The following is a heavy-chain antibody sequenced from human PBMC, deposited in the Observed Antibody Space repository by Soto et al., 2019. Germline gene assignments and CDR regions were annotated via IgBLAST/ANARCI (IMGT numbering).Heavy chain of an antibody. Sequence: SESLSLTCAVYGGSFSGYYWSWIRQPPGKGLEWIGEINHSGSTNYNPSLKSRVTISVDTSKNQFSLKLSSVTAADTAVYYCATGGTPTLYVWGSYRLRDWFDPWGQGTLVTVSS. J-gene: IGHJ5*02. CDR3: ATGGTPTLYVWGSYRLRDWFDP. D-gene: IGHD3-16*02. CDR2: INHSGST. V-gene: IGHV4-34*01. CDR1: GGSFSGYY.